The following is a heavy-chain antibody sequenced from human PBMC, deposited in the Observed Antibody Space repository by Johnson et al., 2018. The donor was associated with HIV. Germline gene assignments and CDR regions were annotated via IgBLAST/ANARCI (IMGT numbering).Heavy chain of an antibody. D-gene: IGHD4-23*01. CDR2: ISYDGSNK. V-gene: IGHV3-30*04. J-gene: IGHJ3*02. CDR3: TTKTTVVTLGFDI. CDR1: GFTFSSYA. Sequence: QVQLVESGGGLVKPGGSLRLSCAASGFTFSSYAMHWVRQAPGKGLEWVAVISYDGSNKYYADSVKGRFTISRDNSKNTLYLQMNSLKTEDTAVYYCTTKTTVVTLGFDIWGQGTMVTVSS.